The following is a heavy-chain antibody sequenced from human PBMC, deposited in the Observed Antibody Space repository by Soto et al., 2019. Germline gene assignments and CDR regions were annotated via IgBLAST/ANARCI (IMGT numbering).Heavy chain of an antibody. V-gene: IGHV3-7*01. CDR1: GFTFSSYW. CDR2: IKQDGSEK. J-gene: IGHJ3*02. D-gene: IGHD3-10*01. CDR3: ARHHVLLWFGESGDAFDI. Sequence: LXLSCAASGFTFSSYWMSWVRQAPGKGLEWVANIKQDGSEKYYVDSVKGRFTISRDNAKNSLYLQMNSLRAEDTAVYYCARHHVLLWFGESGDAFDIWGQGTMGTV.